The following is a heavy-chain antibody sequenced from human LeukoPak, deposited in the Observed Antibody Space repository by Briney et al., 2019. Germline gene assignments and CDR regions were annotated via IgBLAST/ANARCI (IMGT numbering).Heavy chain of an antibody. D-gene: IGHD5-24*01. J-gene: IGHJ5*02. CDR2: IYYSGST. CDR1: GGSISSGGYS. V-gene: IGHV4-61*08. Sequence: PSETLSLTCAVSGGSISSGGYSWSWIRQPPGKGLEWIGYIYYSGSTNYNPSLKSRVTISVDTSKNQFSLKLSSVTAADTAVYYCARRDGYNRGNWFDPWGQGTLVTVSS. CDR3: ARRDGYNRGNWFDP.